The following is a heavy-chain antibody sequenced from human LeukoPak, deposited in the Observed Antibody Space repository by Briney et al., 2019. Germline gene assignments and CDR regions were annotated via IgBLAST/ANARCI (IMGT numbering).Heavy chain of an antibody. Sequence: SVKVSCKASGGTCSSYAISWVRQAPGQGLEWMGGIIPIFGTANYAQKFQGRVTITADESTSTAYMELSSLRSEDTAVYYCAREYSSGWYGDWFDPWGQGTLVTVSS. CDR2: IIPIFGTA. D-gene: IGHD6-19*01. CDR3: AREYSSGWYGDWFDP. V-gene: IGHV1-69*13. CDR1: GGTCSSYA. J-gene: IGHJ5*02.